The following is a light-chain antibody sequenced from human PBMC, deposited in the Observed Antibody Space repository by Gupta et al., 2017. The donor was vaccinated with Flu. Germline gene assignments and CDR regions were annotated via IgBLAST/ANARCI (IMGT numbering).Light chain of an antibody. V-gene: IGKV3-20*01. CDR2: GAS. CDR1: QSVTSSY. CDR3: QQDGSSPLT. Sequence: EIVLTQSPGTLSLSPGERATLSCRASQSVTSSYLAWYQQKPGQGPRLLIYGASSRATGIPDRFSGSGSGTDFTLTISRLEPEDFAVYYCQQDGSSPLTFGRGTKLEIK. J-gene: IGKJ4*01.